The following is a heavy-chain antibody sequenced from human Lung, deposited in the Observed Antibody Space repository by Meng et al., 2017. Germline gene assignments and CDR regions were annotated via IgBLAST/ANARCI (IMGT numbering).Heavy chain of an antibody. V-gene: IGHV4-34*01. J-gene: IGHJ4*02. CDR3: ARERHSTIIRGVIDF. Sequence: QVQPTQWGVGLLRPSENRSLTCAVYGGSISGSDWSWIRQSPAKGLEWIGKINHGGSTNYNPSLESRVTISVDTPKNQFSLRLTSMTVADTAVYYCARERHSTIIRGVIDFWGQGALVTVSS. D-gene: IGHD3-10*01. CDR2: INHGGST. CDR1: GGSISGSD.